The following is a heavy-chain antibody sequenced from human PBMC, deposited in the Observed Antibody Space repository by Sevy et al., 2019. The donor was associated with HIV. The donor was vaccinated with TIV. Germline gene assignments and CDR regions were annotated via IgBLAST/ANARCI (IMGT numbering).Heavy chain of an antibody. V-gene: IGHV3-7*01. D-gene: IGHD2-15*01. Sequence: GESLKISCAASGFTSSSDWMSWVRQAPGKGLEWVANIKQDGSEKYYVDSVKGRFTISRDNAKNSLYLQMNSLRAEDTAVYYCASLDLGLLDYWGQGTLVTVSS. CDR3: ASLDLGLLDY. J-gene: IGHJ4*02. CDR2: IKQDGSEK. CDR1: GFTSSSDW.